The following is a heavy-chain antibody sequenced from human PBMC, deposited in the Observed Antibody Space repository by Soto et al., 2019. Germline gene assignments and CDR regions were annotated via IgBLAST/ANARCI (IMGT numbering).Heavy chain of an antibody. CDR3: ARNWNYVGMNWSDP. CDR2: IYHTGNA. V-gene: IGHV4-30-2*01. D-gene: IGHD3-16*01. Sequence: QLLLEESGSGLVRPSQTLSLTCGVSGGSLTSPGYSWTWIRQTPGQGLEWIGHIYHTGNAYYNPSLKSRVTISMDTSKNRFSLNLTSVIAADTAIYYCARNWNYVGMNWSDPWGQGTLVTVSS. CDR1: GGSLTSPGYS. J-gene: IGHJ5*02.